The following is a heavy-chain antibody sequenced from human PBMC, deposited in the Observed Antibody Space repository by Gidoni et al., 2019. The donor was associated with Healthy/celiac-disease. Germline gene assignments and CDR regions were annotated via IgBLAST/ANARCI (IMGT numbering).Heavy chain of an antibody. V-gene: IGHV4-34*01. CDR2: INHSGST. J-gene: IGHJ6*02. D-gene: IGHD3-10*01. CDR1: GGSFSGYY. Sequence: QVQLQQWGAGLLKPSETLSLTCDVYGGSFSGYYWSWIRQPPGKGLEWLGEINHSGSTNDNPSLKSRVTISVDTSKNQFSLKLSSVTAADTAVYYCARDRNLWFGEARGYYGMDVWGQGTTVTVSS. CDR3: ARDRNLWFGEARGYYGMDV.